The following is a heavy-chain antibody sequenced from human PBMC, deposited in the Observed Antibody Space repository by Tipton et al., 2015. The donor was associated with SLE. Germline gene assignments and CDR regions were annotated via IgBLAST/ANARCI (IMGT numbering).Heavy chain of an antibody. Sequence: SLRLSCAASGFAASGFTFSSYAMSWVRQAPGKGLEWVSTISDSGGKTDYTNSVKGRFTISRDNSENTLYLQMSSLRVVDTAVYYCAKARTGWYGSCYDYWCQAALVTVSS. J-gene: IGHJ4*02. V-gene: IGHV3-23*01. CDR3: AKARTGWYGSCYDY. CDR1: GFTFSSYA. CDR2: ISDSGGKT. D-gene: IGHD6-19*01.